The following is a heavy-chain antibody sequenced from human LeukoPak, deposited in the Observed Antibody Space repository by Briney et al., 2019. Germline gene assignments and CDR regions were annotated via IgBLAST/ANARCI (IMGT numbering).Heavy chain of an antibody. D-gene: IGHD1-1*01. CDR3: AKDRGNALGYLDS. Sequence: PGGSLRLPCAAPGFTFSSYAMNWVRQAPGKGLEWVSTISASGGSTNYVDSVRGRFTISRDNSKNTLYLQMSSLRAEDTAVYYCAKDRGNALGYLDSWGQGTLVTVSS. V-gene: IGHV3-23*01. J-gene: IGHJ4*02. CDR2: ISASGGST. CDR1: GFTFSSYA.